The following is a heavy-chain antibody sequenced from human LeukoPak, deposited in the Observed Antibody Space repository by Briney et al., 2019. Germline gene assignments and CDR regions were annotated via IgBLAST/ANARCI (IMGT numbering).Heavy chain of an antibody. Sequence: GRSLRLSCAASGFSFNNFDMHWVRQAPDKGLEWVAGISYDGSNKYYADSMKGRFTISRDNSKNTLYLQVNSLRDEDTAVYYCAKGWRLSDSWGQGTLVTVSS. V-gene: IGHV3-30*18. J-gene: IGHJ5*01. CDR3: AKGWRLSDS. CDR2: ISYDGSNK. D-gene: IGHD1-1*01. CDR1: GFSFNNFD.